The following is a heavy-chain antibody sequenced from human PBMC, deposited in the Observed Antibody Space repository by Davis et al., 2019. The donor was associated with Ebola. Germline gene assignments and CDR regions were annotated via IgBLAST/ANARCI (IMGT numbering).Heavy chain of an antibody. Sequence: PGGSLRLSCAASGFTFSSYSMNWVRQAPGKGLEWVSSISSSSSYIYYADSVKGRFTISRDNAKNSLYLQMNSLRAEDTAVYYCARDMARAARGPFDYWGQGTLVTVSS. V-gene: IGHV3-21*01. CDR2: ISSSSSYI. D-gene: IGHD3-10*01. CDR3: ARDMARAARGPFDY. J-gene: IGHJ4*02. CDR1: GFTFSSYS.